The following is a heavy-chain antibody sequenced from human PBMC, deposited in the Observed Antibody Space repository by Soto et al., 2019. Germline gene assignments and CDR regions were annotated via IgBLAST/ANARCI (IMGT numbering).Heavy chain of an antibody. CDR1: GFTFSSYA. CDR2: ISYDGSKK. V-gene: IGHV3-30-3*01. Sequence: ESGGGVVQPGRSLRLSCAASGFTFSSYAMHWVRQAPGKGLEWVAFISYDGSKKYYADSVKGRFTISRDNSKNTLYLQMNSLRADDTAVYYCARDESSWYVFDYWGQGALVTVSS. D-gene: IGHD6-13*01. CDR3: ARDESSWYVFDY. J-gene: IGHJ4*02.